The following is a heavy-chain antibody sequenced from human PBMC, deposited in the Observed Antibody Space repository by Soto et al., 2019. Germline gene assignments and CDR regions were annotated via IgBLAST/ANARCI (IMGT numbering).Heavy chain of an antibody. CDR3: ARDTETLGPRANDALDI. D-gene: IGHD3-3*02. J-gene: IGHJ3*02. V-gene: IGHV1-3*01. CDR2: INAGNGNT. Sequence: GASVKVSCKASGYTFTGYAMHWVRQAPGQRLEWMGWINAGNGNTKYSQNFQGRVSITRDTSASTVYMELTGLTSEDTAVYYCARDTETLGPRANDALDIWGQGTMVTVSS. CDR1: GYTFTGYA.